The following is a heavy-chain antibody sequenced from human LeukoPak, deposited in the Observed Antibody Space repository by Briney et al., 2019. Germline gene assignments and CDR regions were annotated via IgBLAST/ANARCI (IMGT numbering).Heavy chain of an antibody. D-gene: IGHD3-3*01. CDR2: INTNTGNP. J-gene: IGHJ4*02. CDR1: GYTFTNHA. CDR3: ARGEWLLED. V-gene: IGHV7-4-1*02. Sequence: ASVKVSCKASGYTFTNHAMNWVRQAPGQWLEWMGWINTNTGNPTYAQVFTGRFVFSLDTSVSTAYLQISSLKAEDTAVYYCARGEWLLEDWGQGTLVTVSS.